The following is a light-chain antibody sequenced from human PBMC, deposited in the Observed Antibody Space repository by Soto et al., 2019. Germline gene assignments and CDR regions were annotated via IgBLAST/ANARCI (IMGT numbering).Light chain of an antibody. V-gene: IGLV2-14*01. CDR1: SSDVGSYNY. CDR2: EVS. CDR3: SSYTSSSTLYV. Sequence: QSVLTQPPSVSGSPGQSVTISCTGTSSDVGSYNYVSWYQQHPGKAPKLMIYEVSNRPSGVSNRFSGSKSGNTASLTISALQAEDEADYYCSSYTSSSTLYVFGTGTKVTVL. J-gene: IGLJ1*01.